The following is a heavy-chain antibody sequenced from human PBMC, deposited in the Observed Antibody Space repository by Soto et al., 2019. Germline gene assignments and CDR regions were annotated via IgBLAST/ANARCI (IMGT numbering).Heavy chain of an antibody. D-gene: IGHD3-22*01. CDR1: GFTFSGSA. CDR3: TRHVSHYDSSGYYNRFDP. J-gene: IGHJ5*02. CDR2: IRSKANSYAT. V-gene: IGHV3-73*01. Sequence: GGSLRLSCAASGFTFSGSAMHWVRQASGKGLEWVGRIRSKANSYATAYAASVKGRFTISRDDSKNTAYLQMNSLKTEDTAVYYCTRHVSHYDSSGYYNRFDPWGQGTPVTVSS.